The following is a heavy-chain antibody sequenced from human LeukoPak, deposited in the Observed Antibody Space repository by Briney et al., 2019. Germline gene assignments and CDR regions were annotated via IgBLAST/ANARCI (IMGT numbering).Heavy chain of an antibody. CDR3: ASDMSYSGYYIDY. J-gene: IGHJ4*02. CDR2: ISYDGSNK. CDR1: GFTFSSYA. V-gene: IGHV3-30-3*01. D-gene: IGHD3-3*01. Sequence: GGSLRLSCVASGFTFSSYAMHWVRQAPGKGLEWVALISYDGSNKYYADSVKGRFTISRDNSKNTLYLQVNSLSPEDTAVYYCASDMSYSGYYIDYWGQGTLVTVSS.